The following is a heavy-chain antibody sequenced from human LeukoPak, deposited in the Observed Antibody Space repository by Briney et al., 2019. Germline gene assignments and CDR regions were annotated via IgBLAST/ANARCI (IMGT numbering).Heavy chain of an antibody. J-gene: IGHJ6*03. CDR2: IYHSGST. CDR3: ARARSYYYYYMDV. Sequence: SETLSLTCTVSGGSISSGGYYWSWIRQPPGKGLEWIGYIYHSGSTYYNPSLKSRVTISVDRSKNQFSLKLSSVTAADTAVYYCARARSYYYYYMDVWGKGTTVTVS. V-gene: IGHV4-30-2*01. CDR1: GGSISSGGYY. D-gene: IGHD3-10*01.